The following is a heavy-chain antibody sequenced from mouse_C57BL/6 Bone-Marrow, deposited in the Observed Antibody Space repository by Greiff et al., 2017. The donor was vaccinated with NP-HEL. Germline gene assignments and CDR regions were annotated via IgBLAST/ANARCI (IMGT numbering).Heavy chain of an antibody. CDR2: IYPGNSDT. V-gene: IGHV1-5*01. Sequence: SGTVLARPGASVKMSCKTSGYTFTSYWMHWVKQRPGQGLEWIGAIYPGNSDTSYNQKFKGKAKLTAVTSASTADMELSSLTNEYSAVYYCTYGNYYYAMDYWGQGTSVTVSA. CDR1: GYTFTSYW. D-gene: IGHD2-1*01. CDR3: TYGNYYYAMDY. J-gene: IGHJ4*01.